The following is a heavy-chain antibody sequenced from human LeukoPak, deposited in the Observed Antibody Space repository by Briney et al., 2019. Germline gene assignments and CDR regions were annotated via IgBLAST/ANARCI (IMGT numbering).Heavy chain of an antibody. V-gene: IGHV4-30-4*08. CDR2: IYYSGSA. J-gene: IGHJ6*03. CDR3: ARGGQFCTSATCPTYHYYYYMDV. Sequence: SETLSVTCTVSGGSISGNDYYWSWIRQPPGKGLEWIGYIYYSGSAHYNPSLESRLTISVDTSKNQFSLKLSSVTAADTAVYYCARGGQFCTSATCPTYHYYYYMDVWGKGTTVAVSS. D-gene: IGHD2-2*01. CDR1: GGSISGNDYY.